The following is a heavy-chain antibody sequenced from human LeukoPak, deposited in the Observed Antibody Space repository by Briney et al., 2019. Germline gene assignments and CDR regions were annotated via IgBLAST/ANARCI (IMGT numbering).Heavy chain of an antibody. CDR2: ISAYTGNT. CDR1: GYTFTTYY. V-gene: IGHV1-18*04. D-gene: IGHD5-18*01. J-gene: IGHJ4*02. CDR3: AIGYSYDTAFDY. Sequence: ASVKVSCKASGYTFTTYYMHWVRQAPGQGLEWMGWISAYTGNTNYAQKLQGRVTMTTDTSTSTAYMELRNLRSDDTAVYYCAIGYSYDTAFDYWGQGTLVTVSS.